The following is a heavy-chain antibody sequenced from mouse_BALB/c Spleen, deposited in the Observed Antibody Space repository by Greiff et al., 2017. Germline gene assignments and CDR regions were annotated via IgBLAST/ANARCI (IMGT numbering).Heavy chain of an antibody. CDR2: IYPGGGYT. V-gene: IGHV1-63*02. J-gene: IGHJ2*01. D-gene: IGHD2-2*01. CDR3: AIYYGYEKYYFDY. Sequence: QVQLKESGAELVRPGTSVKISCKASGYTFTNYWLGWVKQRPGHGLEWIGDIYPGGGYTNYNEKFKGKATLTADTSSSTAYMQLSSLTSEDSAVYFCAIYYGYEKYYFDYWGQGTTLTVSS. CDR1: GYTFTNYW.